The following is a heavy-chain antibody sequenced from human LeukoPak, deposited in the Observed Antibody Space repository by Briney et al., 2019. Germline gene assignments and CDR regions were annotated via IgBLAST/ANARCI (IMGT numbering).Heavy chain of an antibody. Sequence: GASVKVSCKASGYTFTSYGISWVRQAPGQGLEWMGWISAYNGNTNYAQKLQGRVTMTTDTSTSTAYMELRSLRSDDTAVYYCARGIITIFGVAPGEYYYYYMDVWGKGTTVTVSS. D-gene: IGHD3-3*01. CDR3: ARGIITIFGVAPGEYYYYYMDV. J-gene: IGHJ6*03. CDR2: ISAYNGNT. V-gene: IGHV1-18*01. CDR1: GYTFTSYG.